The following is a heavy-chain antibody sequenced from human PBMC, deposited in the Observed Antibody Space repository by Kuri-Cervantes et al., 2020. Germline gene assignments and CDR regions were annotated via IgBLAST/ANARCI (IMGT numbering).Heavy chain of an antibody. Sequence: GESLKISCAASGFTFSRYSMNWVRQAPGKGLEWVSSISSSSSYIYYADSVKDRFTISRDNAKNSLYLQMNSLRAEDTAVYYCANQPPQRRVIPDYYGMDVWGQGTTVTVSS. J-gene: IGHJ6*02. CDR1: GFTFSRYS. V-gene: IGHV3-21*01. CDR3: ANQPPQRRVIPDYYGMDV. CDR2: ISSSSSYI. D-gene: IGHD3-10*01.